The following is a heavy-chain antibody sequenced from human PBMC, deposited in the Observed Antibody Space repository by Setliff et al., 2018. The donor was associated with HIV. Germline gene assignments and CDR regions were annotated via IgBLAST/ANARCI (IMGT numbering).Heavy chain of an antibody. CDR3: ASLPYSSGWVDY. Sequence: SETLSLTCAVSGYFINNGYYWGWIRQPPGKGLGWIGSFSHSESTYYNPSLKSRVTILLDTSKNQFSLNLSSVTAADTAVYYCASLPYSSGWVDYWGQGTLVTVSS. V-gene: IGHV4-38-2*01. CDR2: FSHSEST. D-gene: IGHD6-19*01. CDR1: GYFINNGYY. J-gene: IGHJ4*02.